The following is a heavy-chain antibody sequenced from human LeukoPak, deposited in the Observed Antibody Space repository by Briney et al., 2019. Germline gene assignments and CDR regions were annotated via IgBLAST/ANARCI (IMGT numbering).Heavy chain of an antibody. CDR2: ISGSCGST. CDR1: GFTFSSYA. Sequence: GGSLRLSCAASGFTFSSYAMSWVRPAPGPGLEWVSAISGSCGSTFYADSVKGRFTISRDNSKNTLYLQMNSLGAEDTAVYYCEKTIRPMNFWCGYRYYYYYYGMDVWGQGTTVTVSS. J-gene: IGHJ6*02. CDR3: EKTIRPMNFWCGYRYYYYYYGMDV. V-gene: IGHV3-23*01. D-gene: IGHD3-3*01.